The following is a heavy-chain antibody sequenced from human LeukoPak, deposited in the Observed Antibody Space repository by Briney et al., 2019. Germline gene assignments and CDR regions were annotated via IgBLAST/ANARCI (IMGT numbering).Heavy chain of an antibody. Sequence: ASVKVSCKASGYTFTGYYMHWVRQAPGQGLEWMGWINPNSGGTDYAQKFQGRVTMTRDTSISTAYMELSRLRSDDTAVYYCARGDIVVVPAASNFDYWGQGTLVTVSS. CDR3: ARGDIVVVPAASNFDY. CDR1: GYTFTGYY. V-gene: IGHV1-2*02. CDR2: INPNSGGT. J-gene: IGHJ4*02. D-gene: IGHD2-2*01.